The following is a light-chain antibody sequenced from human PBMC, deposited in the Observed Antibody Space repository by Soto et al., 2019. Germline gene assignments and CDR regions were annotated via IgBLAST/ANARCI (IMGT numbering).Light chain of an antibody. Sequence: QSVLTQPPSASGTPGQRVTISCSGSSSNIGSNYVYWYQQLPGTAPKLLIYRNNQRPSGVPDRFSGSKSANSASLAISGLKSEDEADYYCAAWDDGLNGWLFGGGTKLTVL. V-gene: IGLV1-47*01. J-gene: IGLJ3*02. CDR2: RNN. CDR3: AAWDDGLNGWL. CDR1: SSNIGSNY.